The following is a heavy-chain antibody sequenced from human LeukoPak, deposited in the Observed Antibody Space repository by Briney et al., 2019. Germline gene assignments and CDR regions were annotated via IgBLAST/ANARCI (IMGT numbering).Heavy chain of an antibody. CDR2: IYSDNT. D-gene: IGHD6-19*01. Sequence: GGSLRLSCTVSGFTVSSNSMSWVRQAPGKGLEWVSFIYSDNTHYSDSVKGRFTISRDNSKNTLYLQMNSLRAEDTAVYYCARDSGAYSSGWYGAFDIWGQGTMVTVSS. V-gene: IGHV3-53*01. CDR1: GFTVSSNS. CDR3: ARDSGAYSSGWYGAFDI. J-gene: IGHJ3*02.